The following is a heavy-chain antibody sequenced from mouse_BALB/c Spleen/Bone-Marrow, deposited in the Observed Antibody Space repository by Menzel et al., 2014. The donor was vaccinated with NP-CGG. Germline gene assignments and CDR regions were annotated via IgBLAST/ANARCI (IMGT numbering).Heavy chain of an antibody. Sequence: QVQLQQSGAELAKPGASVKMSCKASGYTFXSYWMHWAKQRPGQGLEWIGYIYPSTGYTEHNQKFKDKAIMTADKSSSTAYMQLSSLTSEDSAVYCCARDDYAYWGQGTLVTVSA. V-gene: IGHV1-7*01. J-gene: IGHJ3*01. CDR1: GYTFXSYW. CDR3: ARDDYAY. D-gene: IGHD2-4*01. CDR2: IYPSTGYT.